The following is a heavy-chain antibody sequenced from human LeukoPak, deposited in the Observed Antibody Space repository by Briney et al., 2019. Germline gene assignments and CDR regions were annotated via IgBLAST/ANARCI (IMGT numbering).Heavy chain of an antibody. J-gene: IGHJ4*02. V-gene: IGHV4-39*07. CDR1: GGSISSSSYY. CDR3: ARAHDSSGYYYSSLSFDY. D-gene: IGHD3-22*01. CDR2: IYYSGST. Sequence: PSETLSLTCTVSGGSISSSSYYWGWIRQPPGKGLEWIGSIYYSGSTYYNPSLKSRVTISVDTSKNQFSLKLSSVTAADTAVYYCARAHDSSGYYYSSLSFDYWGQGTLVTVSS.